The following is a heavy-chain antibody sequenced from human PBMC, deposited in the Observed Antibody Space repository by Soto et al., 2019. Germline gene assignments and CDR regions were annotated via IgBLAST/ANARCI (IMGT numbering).Heavy chain of an antibody. V-gene: IGHV4-39*01. CDR3: XXXXXXXDILTGYYTELNFDY. CDR1: GGSISSGYYY. D-gene: IGHD3-9*01. CDR2: IYYSATT. J-gene: IGHJ4*02. Sequence: SDTLSXTXSVSGGSISSGYYYWSWIRQPPGKGLEWIGSIYYSATTYYNPSLKSRVTISVDTSKNQFSLKLSSVTAADTAVYXXXXXXXXXDILTGYYTELNFDYWAREPWSPSPQ.